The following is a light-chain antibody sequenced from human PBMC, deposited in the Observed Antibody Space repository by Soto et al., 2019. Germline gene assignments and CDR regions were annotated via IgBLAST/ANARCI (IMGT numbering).Light chain of an antibody. V-gene: IGLV2-14*03. Sequence: QSVLTQPASVSGSPGQSITISCSGTSSDIGSYNHVAWYQQFPGKSPKLMIYAVSDRPPGVSDRFSGSKSGITASLTFSGLQTEDEADYYCISYTDRQSYLFGTGTKV. CDR3: ISYTDRQSYL. J-gene: IGLJ1*01. CDR2: AVS. CDR1: SSDIGSYNH.